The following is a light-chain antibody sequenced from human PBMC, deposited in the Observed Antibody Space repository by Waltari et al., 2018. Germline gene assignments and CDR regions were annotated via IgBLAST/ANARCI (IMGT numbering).Light chain of an antibody. J-gene: IGLJ3*02. CDR3: ATWDDSLTAWV. CDR2: SNT. CDR1: SSNIRPYY. Sequence: QSVLTQPPSASGTPGQRVTISCSGSSSNIRPYYVHWYQHLPGTAPKLLIYSNTQWPSGVPDRFSGSKSGTSASLAISGLRSEDEADYYCATWDDSLTAWVFGGGTKLTVL. V-gene: IGLV1-47*02.